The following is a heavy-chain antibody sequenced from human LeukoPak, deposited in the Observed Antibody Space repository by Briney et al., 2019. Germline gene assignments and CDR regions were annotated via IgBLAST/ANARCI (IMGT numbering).Heavy chain of an antibody. V-gene: IGHV3-30-3*01. J-gene: IGHJ4*02. D-gene: IGHD6-19*01. CDR2: ISYDGSNK. CDR1: GFTFSSYA. Sequence: AGGSLRLSCAASGFTFSSYAMHWVRQAPGKGLEWVAVISYDGSNKYYADSVKGRFTISRDNSKNTLYLQMNSLRAEDTAVYYCARDIAVAGTAPLGFCDYWGQGTLVTVSS. CDR3: ARDIAVAGTAPLGFCDY.